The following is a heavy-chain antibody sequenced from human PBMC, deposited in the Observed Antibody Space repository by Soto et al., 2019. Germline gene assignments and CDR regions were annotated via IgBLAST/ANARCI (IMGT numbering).Heavy chain of an antibody. CDR2: IIPIFGTA. Sequence: SVKVSCKASGGTFSSYAISWVRQAPGQGLEWMGGIIPIFGTANYAQKFQGRVTITADESTSTAYMELSSLRSEDTAVYYCARSSKQIFGVVTGPYYYYYGMDVLGQGTTVTVSS. V-gene: IGHV1-69*13. CDR1: GGTFSSYA. CDR3: ARSSKQIFGVVTGPYYYYYGMDV. D-gene: IGHD3-3*01. J-gene: IGHJ6*02.